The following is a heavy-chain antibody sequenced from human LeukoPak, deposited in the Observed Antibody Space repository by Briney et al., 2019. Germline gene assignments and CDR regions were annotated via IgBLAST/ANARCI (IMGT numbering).Heavy chain of an antibody. D-gene: IGHD3-9*01. CDR1: GSTFSSYD. Sequence: GGSLRLSCAASGSTFSSYDMHWVRQATGKGLEWVPAIGTAGDTYYPGSVKGRFTISRENAKNSLYLQMNSLRAGDTAVYYCARGRYDILTDQYYFDYWGQGTLVTVSS. CDR3: ARGRYDILTDQYYFDY. CDR2: IGTAGDT. V-gene: IGHV3-13*01. J-gene: IGHJ4*02.